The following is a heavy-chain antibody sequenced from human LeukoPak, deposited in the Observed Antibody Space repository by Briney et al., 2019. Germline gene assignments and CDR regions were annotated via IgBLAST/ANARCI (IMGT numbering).Heavy chain of an antibody. D-gene: IGHD3-10*01. J-gene: IGHJ6*03. CDR1: GGSISSYY. CDR3: ARVREDYYGSGSVYYYYYYMDV. CDR2: IYTSGST. V-gene: IGHV4-4*07. Sequence: AGTLCLTCTVSGGSISSYYWSWIRQPAGKGLEWIGRIYTSGSTNYNPSLKNRGTMSVDTSKNQLSLKLSSVTAADTAVYYCARVREDYYGSGSVYYYYYYMDVWGTGTTVT.